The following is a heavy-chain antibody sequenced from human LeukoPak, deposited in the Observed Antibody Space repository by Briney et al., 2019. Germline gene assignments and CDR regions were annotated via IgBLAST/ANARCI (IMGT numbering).Heavy chain of an antibody. CDR1: GGSISSGGYY. Sequence: PSQTLSLTCTVSGGSISSGGYYWSWIRQPPGKGLEWIGSVYYTGASYYNPSLKSRVTISIDTSKKHFSLKLTSVTAADMAVYYCARGAPPQNWGQGTLVTVSS. CDR3: ARGAPPQN. J-gene: IGHJ4*02. CDR2: VYYTGAS. V-gene: IGHV4-30-2*03.